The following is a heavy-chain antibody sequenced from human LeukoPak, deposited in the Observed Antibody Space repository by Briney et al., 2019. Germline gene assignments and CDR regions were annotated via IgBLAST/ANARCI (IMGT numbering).Heavy chain of an antibody. J-gene: IGHJ4*02. CDR3: TKDRRGPAAGTWYFDS. CDR1: GFTFSSYA. V-gene: IGHV3-23*01. Sequence: GGSLRLSCAASGFTFSSYAMSWVRQAPGKGLEWVSAISGSSGGTYYADSVRGRFTISRDNSKNTVYLQLNSLRAGDTAIYYCTKDRRGPAAGTWYFDSWGQGTLVTVSS. D-gene: IGHD6-13*01. CDR2: ISGSSGGT.